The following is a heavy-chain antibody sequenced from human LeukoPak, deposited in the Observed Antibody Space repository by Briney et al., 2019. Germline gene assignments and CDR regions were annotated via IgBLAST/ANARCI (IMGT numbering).Heavy chain of an antibody. D-gene: IGHD6-13*01. CDR2: ISYDGSNK. CDR1: GFTFSSYG. V-gene: IGHV3-30*18. CDR3: AKELAAADPYYYYGMDV. J-gene: IGHJ6*02. Sequence: PGGSLRLSCAASGFTFSSYGMHWVRQAPGKGLEWVAVISYDGSNKYYADSVKGRFTISRDNSKSTLYLQMNSLRAEDTAVYYCAKELAAADPYYYYGMDVWGQGTTVTVSS.